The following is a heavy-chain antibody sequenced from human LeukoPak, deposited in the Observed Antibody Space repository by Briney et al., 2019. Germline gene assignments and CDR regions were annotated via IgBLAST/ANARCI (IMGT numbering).Heavy chain of an antibody. CDR2: INPNSGGT. CDR3: ARDRYCSSTSCSLLDY. Sequence: ASVKVSCKASGYTFTGYYMHWVRQAPGQGLEWMGWINPNSGGTNYAQKFQGRVTMTRDTSISTAYMELSRLRSDDTAVYYCARDRYCSSTSCSLLDYWGQGTLVTVSS. CDR1: GYTFTGYY. V-gene: IGHV1-2*02. D-gene: IGHD2-2*01. J-gene: IGHJ4*02.